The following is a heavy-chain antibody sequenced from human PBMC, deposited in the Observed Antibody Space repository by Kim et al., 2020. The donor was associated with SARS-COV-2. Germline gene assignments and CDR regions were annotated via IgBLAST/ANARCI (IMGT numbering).Heavy chain of an antibody. CDR3: ARGYDDSSEGTALDY. Sequence: GESLKISCQGSGFSFTDHWISWVRQMPGKGLEWMGRIDPSDSYTNNSPSFQGHVTISVDKSISTAYLQWSSLKTSDTAMYYCARGYDDSSEGTALDYWGQGTLVTVSS. CDR1: GFSFTDHW. V-gene: IGHV5-10-1*01. D-gene: IGHD6-25*01. CDR2: IDPSDSYT. J-gene: IGHJ4*02.